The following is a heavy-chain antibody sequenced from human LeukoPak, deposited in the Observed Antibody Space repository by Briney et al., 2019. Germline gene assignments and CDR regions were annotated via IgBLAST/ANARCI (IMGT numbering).Heavy chain of an antibody. J-gene: IGHJ4*02. V-gene: IGHV3-53*01. CDR2: IYSGGST. CDR1: GFTVSSNY. CDR3: ASGSGSYYGSFDY. D-gene: IGHD1-26*01. Sequence: PGGSLRLSCAASGFTVSSNYMSWVRQAPGKGLEWVSVIYSGGSTYYADSVKGRFTISRDNSKNTLYLQMNSLRAEDTAVYYCASGSGSYYGSFDYWGQGTLVTVSS.